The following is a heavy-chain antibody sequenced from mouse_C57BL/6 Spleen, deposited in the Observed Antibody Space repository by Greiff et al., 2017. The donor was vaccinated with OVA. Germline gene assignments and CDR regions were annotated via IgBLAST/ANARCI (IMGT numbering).Heavy chain of an antibody. V-gene: IGHV1-22*01. CDR3: AKEEYLCAMDY. D-gene: IGHD5-2*01. Sequence: EVQLQQSGPELVKPGASVKMSCKASGYTFTDYNMHWVKQSHGKSLEWIGYINPNNGGTNYNQKFKGKATLTVNKSSSTAYMELRSLTSEDSAVYYCAKEEYLCAMDYWGQGTSVTVSS. CDR2: INPNNGGT. J-gene: IGHJ4*01. CDR1: GYTFTDYN.